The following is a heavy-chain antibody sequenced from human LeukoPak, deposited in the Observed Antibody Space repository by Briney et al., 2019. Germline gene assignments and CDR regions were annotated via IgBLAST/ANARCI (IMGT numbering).Heavy chain of an antibody. J-gene: IGHJ4*02. CDR3: TRYSGRTDY. CDR2: IRSKTFGGTT. V-gene: IGHV3-49*03. D-gene: IGHD5-18*01. Sequence: GGSLSLSCTFSGFTFGTYAVSWFRKAPGKGLGWVAFIRSKTFGGTTEYAASVEGRFTISRDDSKSIAYLQMNSLKTEDTAVYYCTRYSGRTDYWGQGTLVTVSS. CDR1: GFTFGTYA.